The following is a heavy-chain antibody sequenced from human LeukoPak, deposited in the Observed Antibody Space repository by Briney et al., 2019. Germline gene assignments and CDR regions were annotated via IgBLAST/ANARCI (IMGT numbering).Heavy chain of an antibody. Sequence: PGGSLRLSCAASGFTFSNYWMTWVRQAPGKGLEWVANIKEDGSEMRYVDSVQGRFTISRANAKNSLYLQMNGLRAEDTAAYYCARVIPYSGYDYYFYGLDVWGQGTTVTVSS. CDR3: ARVIPYSGYDYYFYGLDV. V-gene: IGHV3-7*01. CDR2: IKEDGSEM. J-gene: IGHJ6*02. D-gene: IGHD5-12*01. CDR1: GFTFSNYW.